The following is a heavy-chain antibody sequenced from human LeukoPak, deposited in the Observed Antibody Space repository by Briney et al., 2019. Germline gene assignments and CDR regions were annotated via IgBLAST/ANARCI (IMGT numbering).Heavy chain of an antibody. CDR2: IISSSSYT. D-gene: IGHD6-19*01. J-gene: IGHJ4*02. V-gene: IGHV3-11*05. CDR3: ARDRGLAVAGTAEFDY. CDR1: GFTFSDYY. Sequence: GGSLRLSCAASGFTFSDYYMSWIRQAPGKGLEWVSYIISSSSYTNYADSVKGRFTISRDNAKNSLYLQMNSLRAEDTAVYYCARDRGLAVAGTAEFDYWGQGTLVTVSS.